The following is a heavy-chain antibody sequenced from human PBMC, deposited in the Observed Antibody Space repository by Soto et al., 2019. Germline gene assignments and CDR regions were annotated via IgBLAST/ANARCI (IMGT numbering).Heavy chain of an antibody. Sequence: SETLSLTCTVSGGSVSSGSYYWSWIRQPPGKGLEWIGYIYYSGSTNYNPSLKSRVTISVDTSKNQFSLKLSSVTAADTAVYYCARAWNGYSYGYFDYWGQGTLVTVSS. CDR3: ARAWNGYSYGYFDY. J-gene: IGHJ4*02. CDR1: GGSVSSGSYY. V-gene: IGHV4-61*01. CDR2: IYYSGST. D-gene: IGHD5-18*01.